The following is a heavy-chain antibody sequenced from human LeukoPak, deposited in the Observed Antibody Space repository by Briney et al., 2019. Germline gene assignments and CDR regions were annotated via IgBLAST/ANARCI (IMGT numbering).Heavy chain of an antibody. CDR1: GFIFSNYW. CDR3: ARLLGYNYGYLY. V-gene: IGHV3-7*01. CDR2: IKQDGSEK. J-gene: IGHJ4*02. D-gene: IGHD5-18*01. Sequence: PGGSLRLSCAASGFIFSNYWMSWVRQAPGKGLEWVANIKQDGSEKYYVDSVKGRFTISRDNAKNSLYLQMNSLRAEDTAVYYCARLLGYNYGYLYWGQGTLVTVSS.